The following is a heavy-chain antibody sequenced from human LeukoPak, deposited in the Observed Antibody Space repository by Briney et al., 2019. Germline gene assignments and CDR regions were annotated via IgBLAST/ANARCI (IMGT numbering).Heavy chain of an antibody. CDR2: IYPSGGGT. J-gene: IGHJ4*02. CDR3: ARAGGSYSLDY. D-gene: IGHD1-26*01. CDR1: GYTFTDYY. V-gene: IGHV1-46*01. Sequence: GASVKVSCKASGYTFTDYYIHWVRQAPGQGLEWMGIIYPSGGGTTYAQKFQGRVTMTRDTSTSTVYMELSSLRSEDTAVYYCARAGGSYSLDYWGQGTLVTVSS.